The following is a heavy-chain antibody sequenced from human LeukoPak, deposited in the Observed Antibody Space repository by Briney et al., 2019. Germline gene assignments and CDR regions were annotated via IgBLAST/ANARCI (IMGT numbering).Heavy chain of an antibody. Sequence: PGRSLRLSCAASGFTFSNFTMHWVRQAPGKGLEWVAGISYDAGKTYYADSVRGRFTISRDTSKNTLYLQMNGLRAEDTAVYYCARDSGRSATYFNYWGQGTLVTVSP. CDR2: ISYDAGKT. J-gene: IGHJ4*02. CDR1: GFTFSNFT. D-gene: IGHD3-10*01. V-gene: IGHV3-30*04. CDR3: ARDSGRSATYFNY.